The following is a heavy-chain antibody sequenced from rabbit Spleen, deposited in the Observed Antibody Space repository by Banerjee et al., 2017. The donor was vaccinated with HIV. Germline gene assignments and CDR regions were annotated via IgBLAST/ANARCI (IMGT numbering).Heavy chain of an antibody. CDR2: IAGSSSGFT. CDR1: GFSFSSSDY. D-gene: IGHD1-1*01. V-gene: IGHV1S40*01. J-gene: IGHJ6*01. Sequence: QSLEESGGGLVQPEGSLALTCKASGFSFSSSDYICWVRQAPGKGLEWISCIAGSSSGFTYSATWAKGRFTISKTSSTTVTLQMTSLTAADTATYFCARDGGGSSGYYFKLWGPGTLVTVS. CDR3: ARDGGGSSGYYFKL.